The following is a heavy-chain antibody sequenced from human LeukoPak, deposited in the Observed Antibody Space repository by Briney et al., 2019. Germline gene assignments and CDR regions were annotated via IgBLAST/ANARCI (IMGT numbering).Heavy chain of an antibody. CDR2: ISGSGGST. CDR1: GFTFSTFA. Sequence: GGSLRLSCVASGFTFSTFAMIWVRQPPGKGLEWVSAISGSGGSTYYADSVKGRFTISRDNSKNTLYLQMNSLRAEDTAVYYCAKDQGYCSGGSCYYNWFDPWGQGTLVTVSS. D-gene: IGHD2-15*01. CDR3: AKDQGYCSGGSCYYNWFDP. J-gene: IGHJ5*02. V-gene: IGHV3-23*01.